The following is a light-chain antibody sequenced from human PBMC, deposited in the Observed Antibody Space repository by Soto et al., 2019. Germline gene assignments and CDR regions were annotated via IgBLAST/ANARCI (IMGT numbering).Light chain of an antibody. V-gene: IGKV1-5*01. J-gene: IGKJ1*01. CDR2: AAS. Sequence: DIQMTQSPSIVSASVGDRVTITCRASQTISSWLAWYQQRPGKAPILLIYAASHLESGVPLRFSGSGSGTEFTLTISSLQPDDFATYYCQQYNSYWTFGQGTKVDIK. CDR1: QTISSW. CDR3: QQYNSYWT.